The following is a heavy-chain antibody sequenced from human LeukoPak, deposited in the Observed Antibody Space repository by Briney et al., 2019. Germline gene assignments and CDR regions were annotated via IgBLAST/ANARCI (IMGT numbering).Heavy chain of an antibody. CDR2: IISSSSYT. V-gene: IGHV3-11*03. D-gene: IGHD5-18*01. CDR1: GFTFSDYY. CDR3: ASLDTAMVTWRDN. J-gene: IGHJ4*02. Sequence: GGSLRLSCAASGFTFSDYYMSWIRQAPGKGLEWVSYIISSSSYTNYADSVKGRFTISRDNAKNSLFLRMNSLRVEDTAVYYCASLDTAMVTWRDNWGQGTLVTVSS.